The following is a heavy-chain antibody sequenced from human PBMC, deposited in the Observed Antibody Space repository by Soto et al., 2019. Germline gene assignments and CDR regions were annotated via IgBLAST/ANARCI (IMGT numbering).Heavy chain of an antibody. D-gene: IGHD5-12*01. J-gene: IGHJ5*02. V-gene: IGHV1-2*02. CDR3: ARAPYQYMVATWFDP. CDR1: GYSFTGCY. CDR2: INPNSGGT. Sequence: GVSVEVSCKACGYSFTGCYMPWARQAPGQGREWVGWINPNSGGTNYAQKFQGRVTMTRDTSISTAYVALSRLRSDDTAVYYCARAPYQYMVATWFDPWGQGTLVTVSS.